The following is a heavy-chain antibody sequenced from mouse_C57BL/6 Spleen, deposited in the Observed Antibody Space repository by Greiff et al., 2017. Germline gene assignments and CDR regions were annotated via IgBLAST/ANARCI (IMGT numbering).Heavy chain of an antibody. V-gene: IGHV1-58*01. CDR3: ARGPYYYGSSYHFDY. Sequence: VQLKESGAELVRPGSSVKMSCKTSGYTFTSYGINWVKQRPGQGLEWIGYIYIGNGYTEYNEKFKGKATLTSDTSSSTAYMQLSSLTSEDSAIYFCARGPYYYGSSYHFDYWGQGTTLTVSS. CDR2: IYIGNGYT. CDR1: GYTFTSYG. D-gene: IGHD1-1*01. J-gene: IGHJ2*01.